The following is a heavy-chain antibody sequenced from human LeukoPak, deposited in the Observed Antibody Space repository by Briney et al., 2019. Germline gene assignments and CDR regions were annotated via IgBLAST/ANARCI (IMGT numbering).Heavy chain of an antibody. V-gene: IGHV3-30*18. CDR2: ISYDGSNK. CDR3: AKGELYGSGSYLYYYYGMDV. Sequence: PGRSLRLSCAASGFTFSSYGMHWVRQAPGKGLEWVAVISYDGSNKYYADSVKGRFTISRDNSKNTLYLQTNSLRAEDTAVYYCAKGELYGSGSYLYYYYGMDVWGQGTTVTVSS. CDR1: GFTFSSYG. J-gene: IGHJ6*02. D-gene: IGHD3-10*01.